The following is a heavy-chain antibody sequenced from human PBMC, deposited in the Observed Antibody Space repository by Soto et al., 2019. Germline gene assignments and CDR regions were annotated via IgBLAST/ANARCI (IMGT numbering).Heavy chain of an antibody. CDR3: ARSGDCSGGSCRRNIDY. J-gene: IGHJ4*02. CDR2: IIPIFGTA. Sequence: GASVKVSCKASGGTFSSYAISWVRQAPGQGLEWMGGIIPIFGTANYAQKFQGRVTITADESTSTAYMELSSLRSEDTAVYYCARSGDCSGGSCRRNIDYWGQGTLVTVYS. CDR1: GGTFSSYA. V-gene: IGHV1-69*13. D-gene: IGHD2-15*01.